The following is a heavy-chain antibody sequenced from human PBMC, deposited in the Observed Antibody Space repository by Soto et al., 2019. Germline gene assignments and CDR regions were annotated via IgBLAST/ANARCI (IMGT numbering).Heavy chain of an antibody. CDR2: INHSGST. V-gene: IGHV4-39*01. J-gene: IGHJ4*02. CDR3: ARLGGYVSVGYYYLWDS. Sequence: QLQLQESGPGRVKPSETLSLTCRVSDGSMNSDSSYWGWIRQPPGRGLEGIGVINHSGSTYHNLSLKGRVTMSVDASRNQFSLKLTSMTAADTAVYYCARLGGYVSVGYYYLWDSWGQGTLVTVSS. D-gene: IGHD3-22*01. CDR1: DGSMNSDSSY.